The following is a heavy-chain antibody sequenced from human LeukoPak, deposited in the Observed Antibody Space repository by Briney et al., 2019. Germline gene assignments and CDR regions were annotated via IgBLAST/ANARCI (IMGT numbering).Heavy chain of an antibody. J-gene: IGHJ5*02. V-gene: IGHV4-30-4*08. CDR1: GGSFSSGDYY. CDR3: ARVGIKAPFDP. D-gene: IGHD3-3*02. Sequence: SQTLSLTCTVSGGSFSSGDYYWSWIRHPPGKGLEWIVYIYYSGSTYYNPSLKSRVTISVDTSKNQFSLKLSSVTAADTAVYYCARVGIKAPFDPWGQGTLVTVSS. CDR2: IYYSGST.